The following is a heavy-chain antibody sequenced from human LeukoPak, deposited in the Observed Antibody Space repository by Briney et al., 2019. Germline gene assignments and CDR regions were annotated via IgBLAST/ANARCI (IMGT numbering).Heavy chain of an antibody. CDR2: IYYSGST. Sequence: SETLSLTCAVYGGSFSGYYWSWIRQPPGKGLEWIGYIYYSGSTNYNPSLKSRVTISVDTSKNQFSLKLSSVTAADTAVYYCARHGYSSGWYNARRNWFDPWGQGTLVTVSS. V-gene: IGHV4-59*08. J-gene: IGHJ5*02. D-gene: IGHD6-19*01. CDR1: GGSFSGYY. CDR3: ARHGYSSGWYNARRNWFDP.